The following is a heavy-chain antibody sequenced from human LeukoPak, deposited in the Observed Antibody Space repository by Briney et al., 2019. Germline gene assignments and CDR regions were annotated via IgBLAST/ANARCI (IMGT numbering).Heavy chain of an antibody. D-gene: IGHD1-26*01. J-gene: IGHJ3*02. CDR2: ISSSGSTI. Sequence: TGGSLRLSCAASGFTFSDYYMSWIRQAPGKGLEWVSYISSSGSTIYYADSVKGRFTISRDNAKNSLYLQMKSLSAEDTAVYYCVREGASGTAFDIWGLGTMVTVSS. CDR1: GFTFSDYY. CDR3: VREGASGTAFDI. V-gene: IGHV3-11*01.